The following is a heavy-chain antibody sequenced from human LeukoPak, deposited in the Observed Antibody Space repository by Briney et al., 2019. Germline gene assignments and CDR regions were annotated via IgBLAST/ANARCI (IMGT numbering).Heavy chain of an antibody. CDR1: GFTFTNFA. V-gene: IGHV3-23*01. CDR3: AKGAAAGLVDWFDP. Sequence: GGSLRLSCAVSGFTFTNFAMMWVRQAPGKGLQWVSSITGDGATYYADSVRGRFMLSRDTSKNTLYLQMNGLTAEDTALYYCAKGAAAGLVDWFDPWGQGTLVTVSS. D-gene: IGHD6-25*01. CDR2: ITGDGAT. J-gene: IGHJ5*02.